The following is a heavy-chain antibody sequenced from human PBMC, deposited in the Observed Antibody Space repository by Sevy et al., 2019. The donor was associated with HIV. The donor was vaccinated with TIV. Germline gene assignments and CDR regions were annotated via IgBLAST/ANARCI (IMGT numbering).Heavy chain of an antibody. V-gene: IGHV1-8*01. CDR1: GYTFTSYD. Sequence: ASVKVSCKASGYTFTSYDINWVRQATGQGLEWMGWMNPNSGNTGYAQKFQGRVTMTRNTSISTAYMELSSLRSEDTAVYYCAGGTYDFWGGYYSGGNYYYYYGMDVWGQGTTVTVSS. D-gene: IGHD3-3*01. J-gene: IGHJ6*02. CDR3: AGGTYDFWGGYYSGGNYYYYYGMDV. CDR2: MNPNSGNT.